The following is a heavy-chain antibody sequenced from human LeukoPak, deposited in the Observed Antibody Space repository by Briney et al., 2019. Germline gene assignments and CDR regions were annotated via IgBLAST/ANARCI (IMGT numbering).Heavy chain of an antibody. Sequence: ETLSLTCTVSGGSISTYYWSWIRQPPGKGLEWIGYIYYTGSTKYNPSLKSRVNISLDTSKDQFSLKLSSMTAADTAVYYCARRWGGAAFDIWGQGTMVTVSS. CDR2: IYYTGST. CDR1: GGSISTYY. J-gene: IGHJ3*02. CDR3: ARRWGGAAFDI. V-gene: IGHV4-59*08. D-gene: IGHD3-16*01.